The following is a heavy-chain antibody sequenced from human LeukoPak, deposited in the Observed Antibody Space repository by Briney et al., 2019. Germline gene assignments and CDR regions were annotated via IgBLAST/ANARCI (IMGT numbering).Heavy chain of an antibody. Sequence: GESLKISCKASGYSINNYWIGWVRQVPGKGLEWMVNIYLGGPDSRYRPSFQGQVTISADKSISTAYLQWNSLKASDTAIYYCARRGHGNSWYYFDYWGQGTLVTASS. CDR2: IYLGGPDS. CDR1: GYSINNYW. J-gene: IGHJ4*02. D-gene: IGHD5-24*01. CDR3: ARRGHGNSWYYFDY. V-gene: IGHV5-51*01.